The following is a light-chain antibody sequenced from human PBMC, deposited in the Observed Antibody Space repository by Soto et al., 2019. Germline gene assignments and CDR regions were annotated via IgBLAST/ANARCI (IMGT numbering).Light chain of an antibody. CDR3: QQYGYSPIT. CDR2: AAS. V-gene: IGKV3-20*01. Sequence: IVLTQSPGTLSSSPGERATLSCRAGQSVSVNYLAWYQQKPGQAPRLLIYAASSRATGIPESFSGSGSGTDCTLTIDGLEHEDFVVYDCQQYGYSPITFGQGTRLE. J-gene: IGKJ5*01. CDR1: QSVSVNY.